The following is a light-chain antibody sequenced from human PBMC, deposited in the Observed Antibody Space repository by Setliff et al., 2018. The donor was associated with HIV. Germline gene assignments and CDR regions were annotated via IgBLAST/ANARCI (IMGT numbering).Light chain of an antibody. Sequence: QSVLTQPPSASGTPGQRVIISCSGSSSNIGSNTVNWYQQFPGTAPRLLMYSHNQRPSGVPDRFSGSKSGTSTSLAISGLQSEDEADYYCAAWDDSLSGLVFGGGTKVTVL. CDR2: SHN. CDR1: SSNIGSNT. CDR3: AAWDDSLSGLV. J-gene: IGLJ2*01. V-gene: IGLV1-44*01.